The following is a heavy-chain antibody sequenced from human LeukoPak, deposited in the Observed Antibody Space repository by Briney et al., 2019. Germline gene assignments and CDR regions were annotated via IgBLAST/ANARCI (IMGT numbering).Heavy chain of an antibody. CDR1: GFTFSTYT. D-gene: IGHD2-2*01. V-gene: IGHV3-21*01. CDR3: ARGSPSTQPFDY. J-gene: IGHJ4*02. CDR2: ISSSSSYI. Sequence: GGSLRLSCAASGFTFSTYTMNWVRQAPGKGLEWVSSISSSSSYIYYADSVKGRFTISRDNAKNSLYLQMNSLRAEDTAVYYCARGSPSTQPFDYWGQGTLVTVSS.